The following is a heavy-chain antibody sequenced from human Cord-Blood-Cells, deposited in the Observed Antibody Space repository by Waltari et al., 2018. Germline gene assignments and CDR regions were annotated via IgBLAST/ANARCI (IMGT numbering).Heavy chain of an antibody. Sequence: QVQLQESGPGLVKPSETLSLTCTVAGGSISSYYWSWIRQPPGKGVEWIGYIYYSGSTDYDPSHKSRVTISEDKAKNQSHRQHSPVAAADTAVYDCARTYCGGGGCYSGWCDPWGQGTLVTVSS. J-gene: IGHJ5*02. CDR3: ARTYCGGGGCYSGWCDP. CDR2: IYYSGST. D-gene: IGHD2-15*01. CDR1: GGSISSYY. V-gene: IGHV4-59*08.